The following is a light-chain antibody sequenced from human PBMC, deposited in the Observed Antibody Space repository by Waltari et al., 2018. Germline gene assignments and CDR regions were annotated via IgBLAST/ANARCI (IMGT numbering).Light chain of an antibody. V-gene: IGLV4-69*01. CDR1: SGHSSNI. CDR3: QTGGHGTWV. J-gene: IGLJ3*02. CDR2: VNSDGSH. Sequence: QLVLTQSPSASASLGASVKLTCTLDSGHSSNIIAWHQQKPEKGPRFLMKVNSDGSHTKGDGIPDRVSGSSSGPERYLTIASVQSEDEADYDCQTGGHGTWVFGGGTKLTVL.